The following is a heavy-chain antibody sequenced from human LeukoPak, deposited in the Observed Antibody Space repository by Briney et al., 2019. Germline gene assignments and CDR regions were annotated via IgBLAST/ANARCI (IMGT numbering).Heavy chain of an antibody. Sequence: GGSLRLSCAASGFTFDDYAMHWVRQAPGKGLEWVSGISWNSGSIGYADSVKGRFAISRDNAKNSLYLQMNSLRAEDTALYYCAKDFCSSTSCHSHSYYFDYWGQGTLVTVSS. V-gene: IGHV3-9*01. CDR2: ISWNSGSI. J-gene: IGHJ4*02. CDR3: AKDFCSSTSCHSHSYYFDY. D-gene: IGHD2-2*01. CDR1: GFTFDDYA.